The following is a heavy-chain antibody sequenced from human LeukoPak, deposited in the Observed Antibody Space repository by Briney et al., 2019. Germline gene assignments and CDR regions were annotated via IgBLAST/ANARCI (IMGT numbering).Heavy chain of an antibody. CDR2: ISSSGSTI. CDR3: ARGGWELHYFDY. V-gene: IGHV3-48*03. D-gene: IGHD1-26*01. Sequence: GGSLRLSCAASGFTFSSYEMNWVRQAPGKGLEWVSYISSSGSTIYYADSVKGRFTISRDNAKNSLYLQMNSLRAEDTALYYCARGGWELHYFDYWGQGTLVTVSS. J-gene: IGHJ4*02. CDR1: GFTFSSYE.